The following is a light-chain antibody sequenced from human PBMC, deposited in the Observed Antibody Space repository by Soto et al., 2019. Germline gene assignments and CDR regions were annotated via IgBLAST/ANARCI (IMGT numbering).Light chain of an antibody. CDR1: QSVFNNY. V-gene: IGKV3-20*01. Sequence: ESVLTQSPGTLSLSPGERVTLSCRASQSVFNNYLAWYQQKPGQAPRLLIYGASTRATGIPDRFGDSGSGTDFTLTITRLEPEDFAVYYCQQYGSSLTLTFGQGTTVEIK. CDR2: GAS. CDR3: QQYGSSLTLT. J-gene: IGKJ1*01.